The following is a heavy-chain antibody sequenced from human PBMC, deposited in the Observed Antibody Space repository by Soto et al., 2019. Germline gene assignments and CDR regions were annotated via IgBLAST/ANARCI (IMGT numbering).Heavy chain of an antibody. J-gene: IGHJ4*02. CDR1: GYTFTNYA. D-gene: IGHD3-3*01. Sequence: ASVKVSCKASGYTFTNYAVHWVRQAPGQRLEWMGWINAGNGNTKYSQDVQGRVTITRDTSASTAYMELSSLTFEDTALYYCARGPYDFWSGSGRRAPLREFDYWGQGTLVTVSS. CDR3: ARGPYDFWSGSGRRAPLREFDY. V-gene: IGHV1-3*01. CDR2: INAGNGNT.